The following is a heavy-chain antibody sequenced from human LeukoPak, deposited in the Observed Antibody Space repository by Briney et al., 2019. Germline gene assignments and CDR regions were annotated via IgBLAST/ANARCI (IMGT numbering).Heavy chain of an antibody. V-gene: IGHV4-30-2*01. CDR3: ARDGPQLGAFDI. D-gene: IGHD6-13*01. J-gene: IGHJ3*02. Sequence: KPSETLSLTCTVSGGSISSSSYYWGWIRQPPGKGLEWIGYIYHSGSTYYNPSLKSRVTISVDRSKNQFSLKLSSVTAADTAVYYCARDGPQLGAFDIWGQGTMVTVSS. CDR1: GGSISSSSYY. CDR2: IYHSGST.